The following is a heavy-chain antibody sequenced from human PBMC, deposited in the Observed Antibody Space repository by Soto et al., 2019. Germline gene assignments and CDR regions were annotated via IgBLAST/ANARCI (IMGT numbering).Heavy chain of an antibody. CDR1: GFTFRFYD. CDR3: AKDAYTPIRTTAHDSGGLDH. V-gene: IGHV3-30*18. Sequence: PAGSLRLSCATSGFTFRFYDMHWVRQAPGKGLEWVAIISRDGNNKDYGDSVKGRFTISRDNSKNTLYLQMNSLRGEDTAVYYCAKDAYTPIRTTAHDSGGLDHWGRGTLVTVSS. CDR2: ISRDGNNK. D-gene: IGHD4-4*01. J-gene: IGHJ4*02.